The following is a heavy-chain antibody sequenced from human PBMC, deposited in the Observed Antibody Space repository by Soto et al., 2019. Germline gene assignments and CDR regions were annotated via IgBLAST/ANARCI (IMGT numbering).Heavy chain of an antibody. V-gene: IGHV4-31*03. CDR1: GGSISSGGYY. J-gene: IGHJ5*02. Sequence: PSETLSLTCTVSGGSISSGGYYWSWIRQHPGKGLEWIGYIYYSGSTYYNPSLKSRVTISVDTSKNQFSLKLSSVTAADTAVYYCARVHCSSTSCSRATTWFDPWGQGTLVTVSS. D-gene: IGHD2-2*01. CDR3: ARVHCSSTSCSRATTWFDP. CDR2: IYYSGST.